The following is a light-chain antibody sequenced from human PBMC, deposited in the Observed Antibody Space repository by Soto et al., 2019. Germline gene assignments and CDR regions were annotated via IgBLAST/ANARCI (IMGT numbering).Light chain of an antibody. J-gene: IGLJ2*01. CDR2: EGS. CDR3: SSYAGSSTFVV. CDR1: SSDV. Sequence: QAASVSGSPGQSITISCTGTSSDVSWYQQHPGKAPKLMIREGSKRPSGVSNRFSGSKSGNTASLTISGLQAEDEADYYCSSYAGSSTFVVFGGGTQLTVL. V-gene: IGLV2-23*03.